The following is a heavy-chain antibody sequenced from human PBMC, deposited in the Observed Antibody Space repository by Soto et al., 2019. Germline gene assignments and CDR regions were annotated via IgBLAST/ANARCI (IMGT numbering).Heavy chain of an antibody. CDR1: VFNFSSSA. CDR2: ISGTGSDT. D-gene: IGHD6-19*01. J-gene: IGHJ4*02. Sequence: EVQLLESGGGLVQPGGSLRLSCAASVFNFSSSAMSWVRQAPWKGLEWVSAISGTGSDTYYADSVKGRFTISRDNSKNTLYLQMSSLRAEDTVLYYCAKDQLGITVAVFDYWGQGTLVTVSS. V-gene: IGHV3-23*01. CDR3: AKDQLGITVAVFDY.